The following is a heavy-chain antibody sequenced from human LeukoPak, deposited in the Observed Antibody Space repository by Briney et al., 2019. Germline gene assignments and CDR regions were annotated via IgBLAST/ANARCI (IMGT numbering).Heavy chain of an antibody. CDR2: ISGSGGST. V-gene: IGHV3-23*01. CDR3: AKDHQVGYCSSTSCYTRFGY. J-gene: IGHJ4*02. CDR1: GFTFSGYA. D-gene: IGHD2-2*02. Sequence: PGGSLRLSCAASGFTFSGYAMSWVRQAPGKGLEWVSAISGSGGSTYYADSVKGRFTISRDNSKNTLYLQMNSLRAEDTAVYYCAKDHQVGYCSSTSCYTRFGYWGQGTLVTVSS.